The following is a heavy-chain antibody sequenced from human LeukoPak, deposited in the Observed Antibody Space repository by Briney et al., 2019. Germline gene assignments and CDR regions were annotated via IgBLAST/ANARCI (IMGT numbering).Heavy chain of an antibody. Sequence: ASVKVSCKASGGTFSSYAISWVRQAPGQGLEWMGGIIPMFDTANYAQKFQGRVTMTSDTSTSTAYMELRSLRSDDTAVYYCARDLHRVVVRGVPHYYYYMDVWGKGTTVTISS. D-gene: IGHD3-10*01. CDR1: GGTFSSYA. V-gene: IGHV1-69*06. CDR2: IIPMFDTA. J-gene: IGHJ6*03. CDR3: ARDLHRVVVRGVPHYYYYMDV.